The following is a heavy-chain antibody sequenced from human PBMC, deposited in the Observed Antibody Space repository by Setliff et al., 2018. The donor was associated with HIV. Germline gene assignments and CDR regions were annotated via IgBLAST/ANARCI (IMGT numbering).Heavy chain of an antibody. Sequence: SETLSLTCAVYGGSFSSYYWSWIRQPPGKGLEWIGEINHSGGTNYNPSLKSRVTMSVDTSKNQFSLKLSSVTAADTAVYYCAALLGDSGSYGGGAFDIWGQGTMVTVSS. V-gene: IGHV4-34*01. CDR1: GGSFSSYY. D-gene: IGHD1-26*01. CDR3: AALLGDSGSYGGGAFDI. J-gene: IGHJ3*02. CDR2: INHSGGT.